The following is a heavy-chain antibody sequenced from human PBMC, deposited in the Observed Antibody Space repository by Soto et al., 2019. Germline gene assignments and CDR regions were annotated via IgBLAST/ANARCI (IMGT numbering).Heavy chain of an antibody. CDR3: ARAARGMDV. CDR2: ISYDGSNK. D-gene: IGHD6-6*01. J-gene: IGHJ6*02. CDR1: GFTFSSYA. V-gene: IGHV3-30-3*01. Sequence: QVQLVESGGGMVQPGRSLRLSGAASGFTFSSYAMHWVRQAPGKGLEWVAVISYDGSNKYYADSVKGRFTISRDNSKNTLYLPMNSLRAEDTAVYYCARAARGMDVWGQGTTVTVSS.